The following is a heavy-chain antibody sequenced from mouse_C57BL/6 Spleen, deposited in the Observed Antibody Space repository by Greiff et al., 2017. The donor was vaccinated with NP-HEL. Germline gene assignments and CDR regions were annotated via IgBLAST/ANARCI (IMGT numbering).Heavy chain of an antibody. J-gene: IGHJ4*01. V-gene: IGHV7-1*01. D-gene: IGHD2-4*01. CDR1: GFTFSDFY. Sequence: EVKLVESGGGLVQSGRSLRLSCATSGFTFSDFYMEWVRQAPGKGLEWIAASRNKANDYTTEYSASVKGRFIVSRDTSQSILYLQMNALRAEDTAIYYCARDGGYDYPYYAMDYWGQGTSVTVSS. CDR2: SRNKANDYTT. CDR3: ARDGGYDYPYYAMDY.